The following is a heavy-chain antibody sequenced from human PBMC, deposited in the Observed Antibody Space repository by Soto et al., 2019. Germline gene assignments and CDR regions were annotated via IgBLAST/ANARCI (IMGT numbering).Heavy chain of an antibody. D-gene: IGHD2-15*01. CDR3: ARDHRGGTDAFDI. CDR1: GYTFTSFG. J-gene: IGHJ3*02. Sequence: QVQLVQSGAEVKKPGASVKVSCKASGYTFTSFGISWVRQAPGQGLEWMGWISAYNGNTNYAENLQGSVTMTTDTSTSTAYMELRSLRSDDTAVYYCARDHRGGTDAFDIWGQGTMVNVSS. CDR2: ISAYNGNT. V-gene: IGHV1-18*01.